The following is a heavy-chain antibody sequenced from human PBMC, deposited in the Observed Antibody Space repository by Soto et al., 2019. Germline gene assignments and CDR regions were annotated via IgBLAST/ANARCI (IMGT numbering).Heavy chain of an antibody. D-gene: IGHD3-9*01. Sequence: PSETLSLTCTVSGGSISSGGYYWSWIRQHPGKGLEWIGYIYYSGSTYYNPSLKSRVTISVDTSKNQFSLKLSSVTAADTAVYYCARERKSKPRTGHYFDYWGQGTLVTVSS. CDR1: GGSISSGGYY. CDR2: IYYSGST. J-gene: IGHJ4*02. V-gene: IGHV4-31*03. CDR3: ARERKSKPRTGHYFDY.